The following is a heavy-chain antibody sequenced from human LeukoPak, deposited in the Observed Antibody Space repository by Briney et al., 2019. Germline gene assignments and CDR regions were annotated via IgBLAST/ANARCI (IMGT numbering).Heavy chain of an antibody. CDR2: IRYDGSNK. J-gene: IGHJ4*02. CDR3: AKPRVYSSGWYFDY. Sequence: PGGSLRLSCAASGFTFSSYGMHWVRQAPGKGLEWVAFIRYDGSNKYYADSVKGRFTISRDNSKNTLYLQMNSLRAEDTAVYYCAKPRVYSSGWYFDYWGQGTLVTVSS. D-gene: IGHD6-19*01. V-gene: IGHV3-30*02. CDR1: GFTFSSYG.